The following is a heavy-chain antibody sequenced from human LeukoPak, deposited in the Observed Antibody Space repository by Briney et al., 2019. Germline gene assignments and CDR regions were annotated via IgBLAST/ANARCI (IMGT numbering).Heavy chain of an antibody. J-gene: IGHJ4*02. Sequence: GGSLRLSCAASGFTFSDFWMRWVRLAPGKGLECVANIKQDGSEKNYVDSVKGRFTISRDNAKNSLYLQMNSLRAEDAALHYCVAAPNPFYFDFWGQGTLVTVSS. V-gene: IGHV3-7*01. CDR3: VAAPNPFYFDF. D-gene: IGHD6-25*01. CDR1: GFTFSDFW. CDR2: IKQDGSEK.